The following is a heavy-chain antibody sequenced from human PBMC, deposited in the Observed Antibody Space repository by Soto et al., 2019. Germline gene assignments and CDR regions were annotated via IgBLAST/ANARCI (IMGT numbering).Heavy chain of an antibody. V-gene: IGHV6-1*01. J-gene: IGHJ6*03. D-gene: IGHD4-17*01. Sequence: SLTCAISGDSVSSNSAAWNWIRQSPSRGLEWLGRTYYRSKWYNDYAVSVKSRITINPDTSKNQFSLQLNSVTPEDTALFYFERGRGYGDYASYYYYMDVWDKGTTVTVSS. CDR3: ERGRGYGDYASYYYYMDV. CDR1: GDSVSSNSAA. CDR2: TYYRSKWYN.